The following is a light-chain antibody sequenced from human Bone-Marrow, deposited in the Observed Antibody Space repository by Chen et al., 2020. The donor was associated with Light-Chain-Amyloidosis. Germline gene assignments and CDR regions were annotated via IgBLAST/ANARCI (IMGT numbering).Light chain of an antibody. J-gene: IGKJ3*01. V-gene: IGKV3-20*01. Sequence: ELVLTQSPGTLSLSPGERATLSCRTSQSVSSTFLAWYQQKPGQAPRLLIYGASTRAPGIPDRFSGTGSATDFTLTISRVEPEDFAIYYCQHYGSSLFTFGPGTKVDIE. CDR3: QHYGSSLFT. CDR1: QSVSSTF. CDR2: GAS.